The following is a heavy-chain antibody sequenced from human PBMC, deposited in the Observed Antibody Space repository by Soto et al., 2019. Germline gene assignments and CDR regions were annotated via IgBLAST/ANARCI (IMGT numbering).Heavy chain of an antibody. D-gene: IGHD5-18*01. J-gene: IGHJ5*02. CDR3: AKVMVKNWFDP. V-gene: IGHV3-23*01. CDR1: GFTFSSYA. Sequence: EVQLLESGGGLVQPGGSLRLSCAASGFTFSSYAMSWVRQVPGKGLEWVSAISGSGGSTYYADSVKGRFTISRDNSKNTLYLQMNSMRADDTAVYYCAKVMVKNWFDPWGQGTPVTVSS. CDR2: ISGSGGST.